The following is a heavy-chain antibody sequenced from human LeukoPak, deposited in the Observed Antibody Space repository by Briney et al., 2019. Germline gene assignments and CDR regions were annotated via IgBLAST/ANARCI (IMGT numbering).Heavy chain of an antibody. CDR1: GYSFTTYW. D-gene: IGHD4-17*01. CDR3: ARPKKYGEYPYYFDY. Sequence: GGSLKISCKGSGYSFTTYWISWVRQMPGKGLEWMGRIDPSDSYTNYSPSFQGHVTISADKSISTAYLQWSSLKASDTAMYYCARPKKYGEYPYYFDYWGQGTQVTVSS. V-gene: IGHV5-10-1*01. CDR2: IDPSDSYT. J-gene: IGHJ4*02.